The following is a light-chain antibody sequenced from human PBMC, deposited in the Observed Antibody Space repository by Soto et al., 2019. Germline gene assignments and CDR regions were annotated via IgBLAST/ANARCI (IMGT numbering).Light chain of an antibody. CDR2: GAS. J-gene: IGKJ1*01. CDR1: HSASSSY. V-gene: IGKV3D-20*02. CDR3: HHRSNWPLT. Sequence: EIVLTRSAGTLPLSPGERSSLSFRPDHSASSSYLAWYQQTPGQPPRLLIFGASSRATGIPDRFSGSGSGTDFTPTISRLEQEDFEVYCCHHRSNWPLTFGPGTKVDI.